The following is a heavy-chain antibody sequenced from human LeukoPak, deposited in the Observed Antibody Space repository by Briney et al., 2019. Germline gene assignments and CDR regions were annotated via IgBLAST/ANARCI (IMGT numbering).Heavy chain of an antibody. Sequence: TGGSLRLSCAASRITFSNYTMNWFRQAPGKGLEWVSTISGSSSRIYYTDSVKGRFTVSRDNAKNSLHLQMTSLRVEDTAIYYRATGLVAHWGQGTLVTVSS. D-gene: IGHD6-6*01. CDR1: RITFSNYT. J-gene: IGHJ4*02. CDR2: ISGSSSRI. CDR3: ATGLVAH. V-gene: IGHV3-21*06.